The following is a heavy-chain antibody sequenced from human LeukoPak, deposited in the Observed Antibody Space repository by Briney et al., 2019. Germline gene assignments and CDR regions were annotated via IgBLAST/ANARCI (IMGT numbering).Heavy chain of an antibody. V-gene: IGHV3-30*02. J-gene: IGHJ6*03. Sequence: GGSLRLSCAASGFTFSSYGMHWVRQAPGKGLEWVAFIRYDGSNKYYADSVKGRITISRDNSKNTLYLQMNSLRAEDTAVYYCAREGFLESYYYMDVWGKGTTVTVSS. CDR3: AREGFLESYYYMDV. CDR1: GFTFSSYG. D-gene: IGHD3-3*01. CDR2: IRYDGSNK.